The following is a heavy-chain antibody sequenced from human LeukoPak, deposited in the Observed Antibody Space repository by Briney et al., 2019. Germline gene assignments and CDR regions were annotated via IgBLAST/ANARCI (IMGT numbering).Heavy chain of an antibody. J-gene: IGHJ5*02. V-gene: IGHV1-69*04. CDR1: GGTFSSYT. CDR2: TIPILGIA. Sequence: SVEVSCKASGGTFSSYTISWVRQAPGQGLEWMGRTIPILGIANYAQKFQGRVTITADKSTSTAYMELSSLRSEDTAVYYCARDPPERDEYQLLSNWFDPWGQGTLVTVSS. D-gene: IGHD2-2*01. CDR3: ARDPPERDEYQLLSNWFDP.